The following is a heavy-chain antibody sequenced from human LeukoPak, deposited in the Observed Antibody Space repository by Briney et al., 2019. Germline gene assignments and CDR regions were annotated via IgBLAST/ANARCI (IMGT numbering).Heavy chain of an antibody. D-gene: IGHD5-18*01. CDR2: IIPIFGTA. Sequence: ASVKVSCKASGGTFSSYAISWVRQAPGQGLEWMGGIIPIFGTAYYAQKFQGRVTITADESTSTAYMELSSLRSEDTAVYYCARDPVDTAMVTSDYWGQGTLVTVSS. CDR3: ARDPVDTAMVTSDY. J-gene: IGHJ4*02. CDR1: GGTFSSYA. V-gene: IGHV1-69*01.